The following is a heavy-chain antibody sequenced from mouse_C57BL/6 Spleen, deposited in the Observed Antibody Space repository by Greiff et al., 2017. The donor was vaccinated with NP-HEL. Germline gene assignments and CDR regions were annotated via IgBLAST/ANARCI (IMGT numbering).Heavy chain of an antibody. CDR1: GYAFTNYL. D-gene: IGHD3-3*01. J-gene: IGHJ1*03. CDR2: INPGSGGT. V-gene: IGHV1-54*01. Sequence: VHLVESGAELVRPGTSVKVSCKASGYAFTNYLIEWVKQRPGQGLEWIGVINPGSGGTNYNEKFKGKATLTADKSSSTAYMQLSSLTSEDSAVYFCARLGGRGYFDVWGTGTTVTVSS. CDR3: ARLGGRGYFDV.